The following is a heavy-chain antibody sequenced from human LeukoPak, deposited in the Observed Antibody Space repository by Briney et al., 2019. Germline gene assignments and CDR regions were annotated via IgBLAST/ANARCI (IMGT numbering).Heavy chain of an antibody. Sequence: PSETLSLTCTVSSGFSTHYYWNWIRQTQGKGLEWIGCISDTGRTTYNPSLKSRLTISVDTSKRQFSLKLTSLTAADTAVYYCTKGYYEPFDVWGQGILVTVSS. CDR1: SGFSTHYY. CDR2: ISDTGRT. J-gene: IGHJ4*02. D-gene: IGHD3-16*01. V-gene: IGHV4-59*01. CDR3: TKGYYEPFDV.